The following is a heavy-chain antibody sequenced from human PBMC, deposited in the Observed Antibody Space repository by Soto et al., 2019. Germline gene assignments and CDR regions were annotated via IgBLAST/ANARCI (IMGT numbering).Heavy chain of an antibody. CDR2: IFHTGST. CDR3: ATLPRLDGMEV. J-gene: IGHJ6*01. D-gene: IGHD6-25*01. V-gene: IGHV4-38-2*01. CDR1: GYSISSGHS. Sequence: SETLSLTCAVSGYSISSGHSWGWIRQPPGKGLEWIGSIFHTGSTYYNPSLKIRVTLSVDTSKNQFSLKLSSVTAADTAVYFCATLPRLDGMEVWGQGTTVIVCS.